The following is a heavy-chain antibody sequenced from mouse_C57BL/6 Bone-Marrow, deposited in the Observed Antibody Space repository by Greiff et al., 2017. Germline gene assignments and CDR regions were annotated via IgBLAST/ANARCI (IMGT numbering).Heavy chain of an antibody. CDR2: IDPENGGT. J-gene: IGHJ2*01. CDR1: GYTFNDYD. V-gene: IGHV1-15*01. Sequence: VQLQQSGAELVRPGASVTLSCKASGYTFNDYDMHWVKQTPVHGLEWIGAIDPENGGTAYNQKFKSKAILTADKSSSTAYLELRSLTSEDSAVYDCTRVIYDGYLYYCDYWGQGTTLTVSA. D-gene: IGHD2-3*01. CDR3: TRVIYDGYLYYCDY.